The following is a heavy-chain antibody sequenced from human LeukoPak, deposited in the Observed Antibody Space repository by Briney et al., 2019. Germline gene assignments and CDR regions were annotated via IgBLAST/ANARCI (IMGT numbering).Heavy chain of an antibody. CDR2: ISTYNGNT. D-gene: IGHD5-18*01. V-gene: IGHV1-18*01. CDR1: GYTFSHYC. CDR3: AREFDQLWSTVYDS. J-gene: IGHJ4*02. Sequence: ASVTVSCKASGYTFSHYCIIWVRQAPAPGIEWIGWISTYNGNTNYAQRLQGRVTMTTDTSTSTAYMELRSLRSDDTAVYYCAREFDQLWSTVYDSWGQGTVVTVSS.